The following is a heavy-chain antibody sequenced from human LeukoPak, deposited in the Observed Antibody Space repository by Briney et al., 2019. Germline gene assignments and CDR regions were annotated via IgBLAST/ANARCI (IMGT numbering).Heavy chain of an antibody. CDR3: ARDGLRYFDWLSESPPLLVISYLGV. CDR2: ISSNGGST. Sequence: GGSLRLSCAASGFTFSSYAVHWVRQAPGKGLEYVSAISSNGGSTYYANSVKGRFTISRDNSKNTLYLQMGSLRAEDMAVYYCARDGLRYFDWLSESPPLLVISYLGVWGKGNTVTV. CDR1: GFTFSSYA. V-gene: IGHV3-64*01. J-gene: IGHJ6*03. D-gene: IGHD3-9*01.